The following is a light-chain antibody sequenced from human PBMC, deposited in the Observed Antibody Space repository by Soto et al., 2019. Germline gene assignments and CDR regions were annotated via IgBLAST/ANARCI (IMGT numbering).Light chain of an antibody. CDR2: DNT. Sequence: QPVLTQPPSVSGAPGQRVTISCTGSPSNFGAGYAVHWYQQLPGTAPKLFIYDNTNRPSGVPDRFSASESGTSASLAITGLQSEDEADYYCQSYDTSLSASVFGGGTKLTVL. CDR3: QSYDTSLSASV. CDR1: PSNFGAGYA. J-gene: IGLJ2*01. V-gene: IGLV1-40*01.